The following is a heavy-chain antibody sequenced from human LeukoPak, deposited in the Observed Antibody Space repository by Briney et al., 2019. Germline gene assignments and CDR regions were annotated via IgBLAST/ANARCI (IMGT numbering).Heavy chain of an antibody. CDR3: ARGGGISSWYVDY. Sequence: QPGVSLSLLCGLCGFPYCSLHGVRQAPHKGLEWLALIWDDGSKEEYADSVKGRFTISRDNSKNTLYLQMNSLRAEDTAVCYCARGGGISSWYVDYWGQGTLVSVSS. D-gene: IGHD6-13*01. CDR2: IWDDGSKE. J-gene: IGHJ4*02. V-gene: IGHV3-33*01. CDR1: GFPYCS.